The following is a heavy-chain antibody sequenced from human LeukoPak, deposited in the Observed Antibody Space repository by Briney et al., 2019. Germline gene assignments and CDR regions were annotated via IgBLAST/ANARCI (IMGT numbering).Heavy chain of an antibody. V-gene: IGHV3-9*01. J-gene: IGHJ4*02. CDR2: ISWNSGSI. D-gene: IGHD3-22*01. Sequence: GGSLRLSCAASGFIFDDYAIHWVRQAPGKGLEWVSGISWNSGSIGYADSVKGRFTISRDNAKNSLYLQMNSLRAEDTALYYCATAAYDSGSYIVNHDYWGQGTLVTVSS. CDR3: ATAAYDSGSYIVNHDY. CDR1: GFIFDDYA.